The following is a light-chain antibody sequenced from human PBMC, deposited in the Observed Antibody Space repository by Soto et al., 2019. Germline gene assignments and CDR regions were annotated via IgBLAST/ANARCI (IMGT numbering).Light chain of an antibody. J-gene: IGLJ2*01. CDR1: NIGSKS. V-gene: IGLV3-21*04. Sequence: SYELTQPPSVSVAPGKTARITRGGNNIGSKSVHWYQQKPGQAPVLVIYYDSDRGSGSPERFSGSNSGNTATLTISRVEAGDESDYYCQVWDSSSDVLFGGGTKLTVL. CDR3: QVWDSSSDVL. CDR2: YDS.